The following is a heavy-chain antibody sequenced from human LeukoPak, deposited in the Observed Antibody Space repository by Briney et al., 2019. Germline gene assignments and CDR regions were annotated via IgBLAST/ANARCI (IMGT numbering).Heavy chain of an antibody. Sequence: GASVKVSCKASGYTFTSYGISWVRQAPGQGLEWMGRINPNSGDTNYAQKFQGRVTMTRDTSINTTYMELSRLRSDDTAVYYCARVRRYFDWFGGMDVWGKGTTVTVSS. CDR2: INPNSGDT. CDR1: GYTFTSYG. V-gene: IGHV1-2*02. D-gene: IGHD3-9*01. J-gene: IGHJ6*03. CDR3: ARVRRYFDWFGGMDV.